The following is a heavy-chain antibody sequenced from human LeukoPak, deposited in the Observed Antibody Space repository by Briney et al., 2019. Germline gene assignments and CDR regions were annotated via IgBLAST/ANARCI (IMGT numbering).Heavy chain of an antibody. CDR3: ARLGYGDYGYYYYMDV. J-gene: IGHJ6*03. D-gene: IGHD4-17*01. Sequence: SVKVSCKASGGTFSSYAISWVRQAPGQGLEWMGGIIPIFGTANYAQKFQGRVTTTADESTSTAYMELSSLRSEDTAVYYCARLGYGDYGYYYYMDVWGKGTTVTVSS. V-gene: IGHV1-69*01. CDR2: IIPIFGTA. CDR1: GGTFSSYA.